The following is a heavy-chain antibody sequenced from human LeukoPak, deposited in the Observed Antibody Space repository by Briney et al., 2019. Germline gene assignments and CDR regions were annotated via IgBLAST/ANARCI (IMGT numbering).Heavy chain of an antibody. CDR1: GASISSGSNY. Sequence: SETLSLTCSVSGASISSGSNYWGWIRQPPGKGLEWIGSIYYSGSTYFHPSLKSRVTISVDTSKNQFSLRLSSVTAADTAVYYCARVSGQFYFYYYMDVWGKGTTVTISS. CDR2: IYYSGST. D-gene: IGHD6-19*01. J-gene: IGHJ6*03. CDR3: ARVSGQFYFYYYMDV. V-gene: IGHV4-39*01.